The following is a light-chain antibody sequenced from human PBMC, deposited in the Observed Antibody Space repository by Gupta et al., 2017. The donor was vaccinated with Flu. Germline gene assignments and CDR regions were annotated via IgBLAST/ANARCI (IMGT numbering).Light chain of an antibody. CDR3: AAWDDSLNGHV. CDR2: YDD. V-gene: IGLV1-36*01. Sequence: QSVLTPPPSVSDAPRQRVTITCSGSSYNLGNNAVNWYQQHPGKAPKLLIYYDDVRPSGVSDRFSGSKSGTSASLAISGIQAEDEADYYCAAWDDSLNGHVFGTGTKVTVL. J-gene: IGLJ1*01. CDR1: SYNLGNNA.